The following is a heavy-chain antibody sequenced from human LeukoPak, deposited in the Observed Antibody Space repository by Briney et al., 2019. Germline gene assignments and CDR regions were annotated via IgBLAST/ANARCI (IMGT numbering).Heavy chain of an antibody. J-gene: IGHJ5*02. D-gene: IGHD3-3*01. Sequence: PGGSLRLSCAASGFTFSSYGMHWVRQAPGKGLEWVAVIWYDGSNKYYADSVKGRFTISRDNSKNTLYLQMNSLRAEDTAVYYCAREAIDFWSGYTINWFDPWGQGTLVTVSS. CDR3: AREAIDFWSGYTINWFDP. CDR1: GFTFSSYG. CDR2: IWYDGSNK. V-gene: IGHV3-33*01.